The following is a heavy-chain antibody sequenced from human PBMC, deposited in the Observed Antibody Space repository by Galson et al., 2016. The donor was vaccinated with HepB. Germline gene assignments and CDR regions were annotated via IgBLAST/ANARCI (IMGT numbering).Heavy chain of an antibody. Sequence: SLSPICTVSAASISSGTSYCSWIRPPAGKGLEWFGSIHTSRSTNYNPSLKSRVTISVDTSKNQFSLTLSSVPAADTAGYYFARGGLRFDYWGQGTLVTVSS. J-gene: IGHJ4*02. V-gene: IGHV4-61*02. CDR3: ARGGLRFDY. CDR2: IHTSRST. CDR1: AASISSGTSY.